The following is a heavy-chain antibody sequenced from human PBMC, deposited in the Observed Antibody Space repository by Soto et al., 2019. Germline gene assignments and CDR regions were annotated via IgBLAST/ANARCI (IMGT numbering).Heavy chain of an antibody. J-gene: IGHJ5*02. CDR2: IIPIFGTT. CDR3: ARDRTDSGYYTNCFDP. D-gene: IGHD3-22*01. Sequence: SVRVSCKASGGTFGSDAITWVRQAPGQGLEWVGRIIPIFGTTNYAQNLQGRVTISADKSTLTSYMELHSLTSDDTALYYCARDRTDSGYYTNCFDPWGQGPHVTVSS. V-gene: IGHV1-69*06. CDR1: GGTFGSDA.